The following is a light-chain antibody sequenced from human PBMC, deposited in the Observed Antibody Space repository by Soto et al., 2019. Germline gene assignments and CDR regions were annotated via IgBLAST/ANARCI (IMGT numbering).Light chain of an antibody. CDR3: SSYAGSNNLV. J-gene: IGLJ3*02. V-gene: IGLV2-8*01. CDR2: EVN. CDR1: SSDIGGYDY. Sequence: QSALTQPPSASGSPGQSVTISCTGTSSDIGGYDYVSWYQQHPGKAPKLIIYEVNKRPSGVPDRFSGSKSGNTASLIVSGLRAEDEADYYCSSYAGSNNLVFAGGTKLTVL.